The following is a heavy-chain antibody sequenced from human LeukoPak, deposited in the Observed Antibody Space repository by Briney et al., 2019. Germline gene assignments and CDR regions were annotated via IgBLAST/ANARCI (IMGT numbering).Heavy chain of an antibody. J-gene: IGHJ4*02. Sequence: GGSLRLSCTASGFTFGDYSMSWVRQAPGKGLEWVGFIRSKAYGGTTEYAASVKGRFTISRDDSKSIAYLQMNSLKTEDTAVYYCTGSFGELTFFDYWGQGTLVTVSS. CDR3: TGSFGELTFFDY. CDR1: GFTFGDYS. CDR2: IRSKAYGGTT. V-gene: IGHV3-49*04. D-gene: IGHD3-10*01.